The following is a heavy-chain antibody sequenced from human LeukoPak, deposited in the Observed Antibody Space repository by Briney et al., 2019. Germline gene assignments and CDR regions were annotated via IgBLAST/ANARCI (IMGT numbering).Heavy chain of an antibody. CDR3: ARNNGMDV. CDR1: GFALSSHW. Sequence: GGSLRLPCAASGFALSSHWMTWVRQVPGRGPEWVANVNRDGSETYYLDSVKGRFTISKDNAKNSLYLQMNSLRAEDTALYHCARNNGMDVWGQGTTVIVSS. CDR2: VNRDGSET. V-gene: IGHV3-7*03. J-gene: IGHJ6*02.